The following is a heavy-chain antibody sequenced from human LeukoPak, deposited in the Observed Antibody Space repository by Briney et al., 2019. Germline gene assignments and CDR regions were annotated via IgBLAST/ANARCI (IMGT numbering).Heavy chain of an antibody. J-gene: IGHJ4*02. CDR2: INHSGST. CDR3: ARGRGYSGWIIFDY. V-gene: IGHV4-34*01. Sequence: SETLSLTCAVYGGSFSGYYWSWIRQPPGKGLEWSGEINHSGSTNYNPSLKSRGTISVDTSKNQFSLKLSSVTAADTAVYYCARGRGYSGWIIFDYWGQGTLVTVSS. D-gene: IGHD5-12*01. CDR1: GGSFSGYY.